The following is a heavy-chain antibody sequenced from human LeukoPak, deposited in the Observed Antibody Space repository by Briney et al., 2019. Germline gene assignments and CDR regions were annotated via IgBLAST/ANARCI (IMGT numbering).Heavy chain of an antibody. D-gene: IGHD2-15*01. Sequence: GGSLRLSCAASGFTFTDYAMSWVRQAPGQGLEWVSTINGGGDITFYADSVKGRFIISRDNYKDTLYLQMNSLRAEDTAVYYCAKDRVLLPGGQGTLVTISS. CDR1: GFTFTDYA. CDR2: INGGGDIT. CDR3: AKDRVLLP. J-gene: IGHJ5*02. V-gene: IGHV3-23*01.